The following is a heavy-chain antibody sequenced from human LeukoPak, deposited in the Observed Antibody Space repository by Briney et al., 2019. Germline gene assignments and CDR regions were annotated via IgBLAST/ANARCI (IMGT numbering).Heavy chain of an antibody. J-gene: IGHJ4*02. CDR1: GGSISSYY. CDR3: ARDGNGAYCGGDCYTFDY. Sequence: SETLSLTCTVSGGSISSYYWSWIRQPPGKGLEWIGYIYYSGSTNYNPSLKSRVTISVDTSKNQFSLKLSSVTAADTAVYYCARDGNGAYCGGDCYTFDYWGQGTLVTVSS. V-gene: IGHV4-4*08. CDR2: IYYSGST. D-gene: IGHD2-21*02.